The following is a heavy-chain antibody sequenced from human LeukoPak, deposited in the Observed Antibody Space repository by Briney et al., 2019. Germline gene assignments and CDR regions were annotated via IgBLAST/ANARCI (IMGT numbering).Heavy chain of an antibody. J-gene: IGHJ4*02. CDR1: GGTFSSYA. D-gene: IGHD2-2*01. Sequence: GASVKVSCKASGGTFSSYAISWVRQAPGQGLEWMGGIVPIFGTANYAQKFQGGVTITADESTSTAYMELSSLRSEDTAVYYCASQGCSSTSCYHGGDYWGQGTLVTVSS. V-gene: IGHV1-69*13. CDR2: IVPIFGTA. CDR3: ASQGCSSTSCYHGGDY.